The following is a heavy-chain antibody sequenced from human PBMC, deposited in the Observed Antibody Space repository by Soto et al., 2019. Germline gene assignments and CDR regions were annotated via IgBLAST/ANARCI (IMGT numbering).Heavy chain of an antibody. V-gene: IGHV3-33*01. J-gene: IGHJ6*02. CDR2: IWYDGSNK. Sequence: HPGGSLRLSCAASGFTFSSYGMHWVRQAPGKGLEWVAVIWYDGSNKYYADSVKGRFTISRDNSKNTLYLQMNSLRAEDTAVYYCARAFVEVDTAMVTSPLYYYYGMDVWGQGTTVTVSS. CDR1: GFTFSSYG. D-gene: IGHD5-18*01. CDR3: ARAFVEVDTAMVTSPLYYYYGMDV.